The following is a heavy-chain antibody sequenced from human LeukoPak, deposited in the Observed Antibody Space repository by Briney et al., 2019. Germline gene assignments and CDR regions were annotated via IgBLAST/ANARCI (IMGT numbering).Heavy chain of an antibody. CDR1: EFTFSSYT. CDR2: ISSSSGSI. V-gene: IGHV3-21*01. Sequence: GGSLRLSCAASEFTFSSYTMTWVRQAPGKGLEWVSSISSSSGSICYADSVGGRFTISRDNAKNSLFLQMNSLRAEDTALYYCARSLPGSPNSDSWGQGTLVTVSS. CDR3: ARSLPGSPNSDS. J-gene: IGHJ4*02.